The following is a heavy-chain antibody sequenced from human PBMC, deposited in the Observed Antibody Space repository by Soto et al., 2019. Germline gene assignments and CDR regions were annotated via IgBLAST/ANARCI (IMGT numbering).Heavy chain of an antibody. CDR1: GGSVSSGGYY. CDR2: IFDSETA. D-gene: IGHD3-3*01. CDR3: AIETFGVIHNAFDL. V-gene: IGHV4-31*03. Sequence: QVQLQESGPGLLKTSQTLSLTCTVSGGSVSSGGYYWNWIRQHPGKGLEWLGYIFDSETAYYNPSLKSRLTISMDTSKSQFSMKVTSVTPADTAVYYCAIETFGVIHNAFDLWGQGSIVTVSS. J-gene: IGHJ3*01.